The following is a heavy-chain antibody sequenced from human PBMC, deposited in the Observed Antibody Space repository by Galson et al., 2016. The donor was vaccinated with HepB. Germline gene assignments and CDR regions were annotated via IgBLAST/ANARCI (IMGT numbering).Heavy chain of an antibody. CDR3: ARGGSGGYYYGMDV. J-gene: IGHJ6*02. Sequence: SLRLSCAASGFSFSGSTMHRVLQASGKGLEWVGRIRSKANTYATEHAASVKGRFTISRDDSKNTAYLQMNSLKTEDTAVYYCARGGSGGYYYGMDVWGQGTTVTVSS. D-gene: IGHD3-10*01. CDR2: IRSKANTYAT. V-gene: IGHV3-73*01. CDR1: GFSFSGST.